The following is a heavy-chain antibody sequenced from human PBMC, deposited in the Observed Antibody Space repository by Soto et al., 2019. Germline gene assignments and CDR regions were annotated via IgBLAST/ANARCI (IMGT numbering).Heavy chain of an antibody. CDR2: IYPHDSDT. Sequence: GESLKISCKGSGYIFSSYWIGWVRQMPGKGLEWMGIIYPHDSDTRYSPSFQGQVTISADKSISTAYLQWSSLKASATAMYYCVRLKSYYGSGGPLDYWGQGTLVTVSS. J-gene: IGHJ4*02. V-gene: IGHV5-51*01. D-gene: IGHD3-10*01. CDR3: VRLKSYYGSGGPLDY. CDR1: GYIFSSYW.